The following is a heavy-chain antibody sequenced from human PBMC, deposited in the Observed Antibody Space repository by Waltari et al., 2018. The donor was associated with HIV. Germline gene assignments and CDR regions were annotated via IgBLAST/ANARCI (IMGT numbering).Heavy chain of an antibody. Sequence: QITLKESGPTLVKPTLTLTVTCTFSGFSLSTSGVGVGWIRQPPGKALEWLALIYWDDDKRYRSSLRSRLTITKDTSKNQVVLTMTNMDPADTATYYCAHRPDTALVNDWYFDLWGRGTLVTVSS. CDR2: IYWDDDK. CDR1: GFSLSTSGVG. V-gene: IGHV2-5*02. J-gene: IGHJ2*01. CDR3: AHRPDTALVNDWYFDL. D-gene: IGHD5-18*01.